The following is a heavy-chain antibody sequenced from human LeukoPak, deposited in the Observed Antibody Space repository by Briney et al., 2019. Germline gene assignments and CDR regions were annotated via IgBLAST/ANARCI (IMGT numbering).Heavy chain of an antibody. CDR3: AKRRTGTNYYDY. V-gene: IGHV3-21*01. J-gene: IGHJ4*02. D-gene: IGHD1-1*01. CDR2: ISSSSTYI. Sequence: GGTLRLSGADSGFTFSSYGMSWVHQAPGKGLEWVSSISSSSTYIYYADSVKGRFTISRDNAKDLVYLQMNSLRDEDTAVYYCAKRRTGTNYYDYWGQGTLVTVSS. CDR1: GFTFSSYG.